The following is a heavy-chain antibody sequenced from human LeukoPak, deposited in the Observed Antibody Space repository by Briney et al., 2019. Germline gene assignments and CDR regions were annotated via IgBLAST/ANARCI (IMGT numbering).Heavy chain of an antibody. CDR1: GSTFSSYW. Sequence: GGSLRLSCAASGSTFSSYWMHWVRQAPRKGLVWVSRLNRDGSSTGYADSVKGRFTISRDNAKNTLYLQMNSLRAEDTAVYYCVRDLRYCSSTSCYDPCFDYWGQGTLVTVSS. J-gene: IGHJ4*02. CDR3: VRDLRYCSSTSCYDPCFDY. D-gene: IGHD2-2*01. CDR2: LNRDGSST. V-gene: IGHV3-74*01.